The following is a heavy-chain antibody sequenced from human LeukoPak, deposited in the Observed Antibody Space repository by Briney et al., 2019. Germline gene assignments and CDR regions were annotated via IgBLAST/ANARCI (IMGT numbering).Heavy chain of an antibody. CDR1: GGTFSSYA. D-gene: IGHD3-22*01. Sequence: GAAVKVSCKASGGTFSSYAISWVRQAPGQGLEWMGRIIPIFGTANYAQKFQGRVTITTDESTSTAYMELSSLRSEDTAVYYCARDIDRSSGYYRQRNWFDPWGQGTLATVSS. CDR3: ARDIDRSSGYYRQRNWFDP. V-gene: IGHV1-69*05. J-gene: IGHJ5*02. CDR2: IIPIFGTA.